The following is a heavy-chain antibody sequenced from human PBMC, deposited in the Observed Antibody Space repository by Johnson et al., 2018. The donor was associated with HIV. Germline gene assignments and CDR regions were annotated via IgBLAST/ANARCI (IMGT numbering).Heavy chain of an antibody. Sequence: QVQLVESGGDLVKPGGSLRLSCAASGFTFRDYYMSWIRQAPGKGLEWVSYISSSGNTIYYADSVKGRFTISRDNAKYSLYLQMNSLRAEDTALYYCAIGRGEFPRHAFDIWGQGTMVTVSS. CDR1: GFTFRDYY. CDR2: ISSSGNTI. V-gene: IGHV3-11*01. CDR3: AIGRGEFPRHAFDI. J-gene: IGHJ3*02. D-gene: IGHD3-10*01.